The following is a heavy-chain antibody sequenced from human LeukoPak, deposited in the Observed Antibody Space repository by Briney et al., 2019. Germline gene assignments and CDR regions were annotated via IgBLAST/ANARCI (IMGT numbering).Heavy chain of an antibody. Sequence: GGSLRLSCAASGITFSRYAMNWVRQAPGKGLEWVSYISSISNYIQYADSVKGRFTISRDNAKNSLYLQMNSLRDEDTAVYYCASDQSIGTDLRYFFDYWGQGTLVTVPS. CDR1: GITFSRYA. CDR2: ISSISNYI. CDR3: ASDQSIGTDLRYFFDY. D-gene: IGHD3-9*01. J-gene: IGHJ4*02. V-gene: IGHV3-48*02.